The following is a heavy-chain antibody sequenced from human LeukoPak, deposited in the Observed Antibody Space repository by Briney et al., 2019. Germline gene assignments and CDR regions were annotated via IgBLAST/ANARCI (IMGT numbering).Heavy chain of an antibody. D-gene: IGHD6-19*01. J-gene: IGHJ4*02. CDR1: GFTFSSYW. CDR2: IKQGGSEK. CDR3: ARVSSAIGGWYYFDY. V-gene: IGHV3-7*01. Sequence: PGGSLRLSCAASGFTFSSYWMSWVRQAPGKGLEWVANIKQGGSEKYYVDSVKGRFTIARDNAKNALYLQMNSLRAEDTAVYYCARVSSAIGGWYYFDYWGQGTLVTVSS.